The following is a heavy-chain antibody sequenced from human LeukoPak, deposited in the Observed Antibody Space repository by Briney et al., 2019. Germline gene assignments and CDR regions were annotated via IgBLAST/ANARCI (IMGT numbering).Heavy chain of an antibody. CDR2: ISAYNGNT. V-gene: IGHV1-18*01. CDR3: ARDLGSSGWYEVGYFDY. Sequence: ASVKVSCKASGYTFTSYGISWVRQAPGQGLEWMGWISAYNGNTNYAQKLQGRVTMTTDTSTSTAYMELRSLRSDDTAVYYCARDLGSSGWYEVGYFDYWGQGTLVTVSS. D-gene: IGHD6-19*01. CDR1: GYTFTSYG. J-gene: IGHJ4*02.